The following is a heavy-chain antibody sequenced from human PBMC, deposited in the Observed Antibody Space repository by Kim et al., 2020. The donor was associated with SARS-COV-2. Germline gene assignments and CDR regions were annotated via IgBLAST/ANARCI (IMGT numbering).Heavy chain of an antibody. V-gene: IGHV1-69*13. CDR2: IIPIFGTA. CDR3: ARGQNRYPKLMGEYGSGPYYYYYGMDG. Sequence: SVKVSCKASGGTFSSYAISWVPQAPGQGLEWMGGIIPIFGTANYAQKFQGRVTITADESTSTAYMELSSLRSEDTAVYYCARGQNRYPKLMGEYGSGPYYYYYGMDGWGQGTTVTVSS. CDR1: GGTFSSYA. J-gene: IGHJ6*02. D-gene: IGHD3-10*01.